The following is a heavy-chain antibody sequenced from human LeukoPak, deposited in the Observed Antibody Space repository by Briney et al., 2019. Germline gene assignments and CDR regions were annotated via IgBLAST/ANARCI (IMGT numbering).Heavy chain of an antibody. CDR3: ALTYSSSWYSGYYYGMDV. CDR2: IYTSGST. J-gene: IGHJ6*02. D-gene: IGHD6-13*01. Sequence: PETLSLTCTVSGGSISSYYWSWIRQPAGKGLEWIGRIYTSGSTNYNPSLKSRVTMSVDTSKNQFSLKLSSVTAADTAVYYCALTYSSSWYSGYYYGMDVWGQGTTVTVSS. V-gene: IGHV4-4*07. CDR1: GGSISSYY.